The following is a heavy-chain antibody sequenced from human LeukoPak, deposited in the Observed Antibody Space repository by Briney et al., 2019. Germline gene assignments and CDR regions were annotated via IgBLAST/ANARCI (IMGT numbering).Heavy chain of an antibody. Sequence: PGGSLRLSCAASGFTFRSYWMDWVRQAPGKGLEWVANIKQDGSELYYVDSWKGRFTISRDNTKNSLFLHMSSLRAEDTAVYFCASSYFDNSLHAYDIWGQGTMVTVSS. CDR2: IKQDGSEL. CDR3: ASSYFDNSLHAYDI. D-gene: IGHD3-22*01. J-gene: IGHJ3*02. V-gene: IGHV3-7*01. CDR1: GFTFRSYW.